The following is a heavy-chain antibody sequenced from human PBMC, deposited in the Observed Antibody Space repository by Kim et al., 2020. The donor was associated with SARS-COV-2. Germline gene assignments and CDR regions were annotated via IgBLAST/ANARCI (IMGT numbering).Heavy chain of an antibody. V-gene: IGHV3-15*01. Sequence: TTDYAAPVKGRFTISRDDSKNTLYQQMNGLKTEETGVYYCTTEKESVTGTHWGQGTLVTVSS. D-gene: IGHD6-19*01. CDR2: TT. CDR3: TTEKESVTGTH. J-gene: IGHJ4*02.